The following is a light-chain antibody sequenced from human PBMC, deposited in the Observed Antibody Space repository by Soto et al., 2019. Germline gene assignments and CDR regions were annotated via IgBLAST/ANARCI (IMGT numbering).Light chain of an antibody. J-gene: IGKJ1*01. CDR1: ESVSSN. V-gene: IGKV3-15*01. CDR3: QQYNNWLWT. Sequence: EIVMTQSPATLSVSPGERATLSCRASESVSSNLAWYQQRPGQPPRLLIYGASTRASGIPARFSGSGSGTEFTLTISSLQSEDFAVYYCQQYNNWLWTFGQGTKVDIK. CDR2: GAS.